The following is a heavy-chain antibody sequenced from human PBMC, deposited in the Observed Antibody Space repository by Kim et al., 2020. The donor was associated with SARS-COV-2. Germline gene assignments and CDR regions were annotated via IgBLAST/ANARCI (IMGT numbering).Heavy chain of an antibody. CDR2: ISIDGRST. V-gene: IGHV3-74*03. CDR1: GFTFSNYW. J-gene: IGHJ4*02. CDR3: ARDQAYSYGSGSYPGV. Sequence: GGSLRLSCAASGFTFSNYWMHWVRQAPGKGLVWVSRISIDGRSTTYADSVKGRFTISRDNARNTLYLQMNSLRAEDTAVYYCARDQAYSYGSGSYPGVWGQGTLVTVSS. D-gene: IGHD3-10*01.